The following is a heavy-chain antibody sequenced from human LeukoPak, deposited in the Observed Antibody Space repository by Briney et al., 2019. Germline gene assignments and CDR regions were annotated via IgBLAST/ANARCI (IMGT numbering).Heavy chain of an antibody. CDR3: ARDPPLHYYFDY. Sequence: VSVKVSCKASGYTFTGYYMHWVRQAPGQGLEWMGWINPNSGGTNYAQKFQGRVTMTRDTSISTAYMELSRLRSDDTAVYYCARDPPLHYYFDYWGQGTLVTVSS. V-gene: IGHV1-2*02. J-gene: IGHJ4*02. CDR1: GYTFTGYY. CDR2: INPNSGGT.